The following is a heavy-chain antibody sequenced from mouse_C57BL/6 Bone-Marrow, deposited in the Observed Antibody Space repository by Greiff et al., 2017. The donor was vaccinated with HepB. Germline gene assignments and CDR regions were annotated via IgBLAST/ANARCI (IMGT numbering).Heavy chain of an antibody. CDR3: ARDPAGTRFAY. D-gene: IGHD4-1*01. Sequence: EVQRVESGGGLVKPGGSLKLSCAASGFTFSSYAMSWVRQTPEKRLEWVATISDGGSYTYYPDNVKGRFTISRDNAKNNLYLQMSHLKSEDTAMYYCARDPAGTRFAYWGQGTLVTVSA. CDR2: ISDGGSYT. CDR1: GFTFSSYA. J-gene: IGHJ3*01. V-gene: IGHV5-4*01.